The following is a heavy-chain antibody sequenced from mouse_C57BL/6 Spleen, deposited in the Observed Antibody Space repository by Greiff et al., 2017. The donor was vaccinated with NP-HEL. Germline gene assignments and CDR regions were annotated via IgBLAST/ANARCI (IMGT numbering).Heavy chain of an antibody. CDR2: IYPRSGNT. V-gene: IGHV1-81*01. CDR1: GYTFTSYG. D-gene: IGHD2-5*01. J-gene: IGHJ4*01. Sequence: VKLVESGAELARPGASVKLSCKASGYTFTSYGISWVKQRTGQGLEWIGEIYPRSGNTYYNEKFKGKATLTADKSSSTAYMELRSLTSEDSAVYFCAAYYSNLYAMDYWGQGTSVTVSS. CDR3: AAYYSNLYAMDY.